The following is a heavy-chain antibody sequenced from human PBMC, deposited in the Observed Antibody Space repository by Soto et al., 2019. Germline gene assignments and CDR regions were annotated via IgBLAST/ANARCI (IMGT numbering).Heavy chain of an antibody. CDR2: ISGSGGSI. Sequence: EVQLLEFGGGLVQPGGSLRLSCAASGFTFSTYAMNWVRQAPGNGLEWVSAISGSGGSIHYADSVKGRFTISRDNSKNTLYLQMNSLRDEDSAVDHCVKGYWKGDVWGQGTTVTVSS. V-gene: IGHV3-23*01. CDR3: VKGYWKGDV. CDR1: GFTFSTYA. D-gene: IGHD1-1*01. J-gene: IGHJ6*02.